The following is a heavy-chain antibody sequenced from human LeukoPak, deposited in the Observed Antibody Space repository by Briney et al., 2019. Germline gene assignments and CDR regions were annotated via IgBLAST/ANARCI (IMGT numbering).Heavy chain of an antibody. CDR2: INPNSGGT. CDR1: GYTFTGYY. CDR3: AREIVVVPAAISWFDP. D-gene: IGHD2-2*02. J-gene: IGHJ5*02. Sequence: ASVKVSCKASGYTFTGYYMHWVRQAPGQGLEWMGWINPNSGGTNYAQKFQGRVTMTRDTSISTAYMELSRLRSDDTAVYHCAREIVVVPAAISWFDPWGQGTLVTVSS. V-gene: IGHV1-2*02.